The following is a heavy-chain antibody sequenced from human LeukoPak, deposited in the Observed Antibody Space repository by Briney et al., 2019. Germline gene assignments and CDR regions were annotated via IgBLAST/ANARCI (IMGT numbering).Heavy chain of an antibody. D-gene: IGHD2-2*03. V-gene: IGHV4-61*02. CDR3: ARDGYCSSTRCSDAFDI. CDR2: IYSSGST. CDR1: GGSISSGSYY. J-gene: IGHJ3*02. Sequence: SETLSLTCTVSGGSISSGSYYWSWIRQPAGEGLEWIGRIYSSGSTNYNPSFKSRVTISVDTSKNQFSLKLSSVTAADTAVYYCARDGYCSSTRCSDAFDIWGQGTTVTVSS.